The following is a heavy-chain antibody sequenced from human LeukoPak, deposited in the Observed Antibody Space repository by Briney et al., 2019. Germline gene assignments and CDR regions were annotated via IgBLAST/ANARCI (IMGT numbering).Heavy chain of an antibody. D-gene: IGHD4/OR15-4a*01. V-gene: IGHV4-4*09. J-gene: IGHJ4*02. CDR1: GGSISSQY. CDR2: IYTSGST. CDR3: ARYDATQNDFDY. Sequence: NPSETLSLTCTVSGGSISSQYWSWIRQPPGKGLEWIGYIYTSGSTTYNPSLKSRVTISVDTSKNQFSLKLTSVTAADTAVYYCARYDATQNDFDYWGQGTLVTVSS.